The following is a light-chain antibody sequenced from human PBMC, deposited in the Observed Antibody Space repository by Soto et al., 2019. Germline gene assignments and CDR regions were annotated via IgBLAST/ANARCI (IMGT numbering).Light chain of an antibody. Sequence: EIVLTQSPATLSLSPGERATLSCRASQSVSSYLAWYQQKPGQAPRLLIYDASNRATGIPARFSGSGSGTDFTLTISSLEPEDFVIYYCQQRSNGHPVTFGGGTKVEIK. CDR3: QQRSNGHPVT. CDR1: QSVSSY. J-gene: IGKJ4*01. CDR2: DAS. V-gene: IGKV3-11*01.